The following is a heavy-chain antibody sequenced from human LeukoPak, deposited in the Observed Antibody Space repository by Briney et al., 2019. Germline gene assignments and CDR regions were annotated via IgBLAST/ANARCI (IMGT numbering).Heavy chain of an antibody. J-gene: IGHJ4*02. V-gene: IGHV4-34*01. CDR2: INHSGST. CDR1: GGSFSGYY. CDR3: ARGYYDSSGYFFFDY. Sequence: PSETLSLTCAVYGGSFSGYYWSWIRQPPGKGLEWIGEINHSGSTNYNPSLKSRVTISVDTPKNQFSLKLSSVTAADTAVYYCARGYYDSSGYFFFDYWGQGTLVTVSS. D-gene: IGHD3-22*01.